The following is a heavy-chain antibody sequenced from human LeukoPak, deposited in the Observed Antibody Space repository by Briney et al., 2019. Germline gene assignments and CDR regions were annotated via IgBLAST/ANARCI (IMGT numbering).Heavy chain of an antibody. D-gene: IGHD6-19*01. J-gene: IGHJ1*01. Sequence: AGGSLRLSCAASGFTFSSYWMHWVRHAPGKGLVWVSRINSDGSSTSYADSVKGRFTISRDNAKNTLYLQMNSLRAEDTAVYYCVVLPAGYSSGWYDFQHWGQGTLVTVSS. CDR3: VVLPAGYSSGWYDFQH. CDR1: GFTFSSYW. V-gene: IGHV3-74*01. CDR2: INSDGSST.